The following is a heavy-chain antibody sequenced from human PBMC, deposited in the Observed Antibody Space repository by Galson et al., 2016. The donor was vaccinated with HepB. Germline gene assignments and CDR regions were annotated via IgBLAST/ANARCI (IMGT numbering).Heavy chain of an antibody. CDR2: IIQEGHHK. D-gene: IGHD6-19*01. CDR3: ARGIDSKREVAGKVYYYGLDV. J-gene: IGHJ6*02. Sequence: SLRLSCAASGFAFTTYWMNWVRRAPGKGLEWVANIIQEGHHKNYVESVEGRFTISRDNANNSVFLQMDSLRVVDTAVYYCARGIDSKREVAGKVYYYGLDVWGQGTTVTVSS. CDR1: GFAFTTYW. V-gene: IGHV3-7*01.